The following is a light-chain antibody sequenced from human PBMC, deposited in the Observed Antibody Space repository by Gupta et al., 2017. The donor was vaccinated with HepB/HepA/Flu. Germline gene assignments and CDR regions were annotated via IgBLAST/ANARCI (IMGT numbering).Light chain of an antibody. CDR3: AAWDDSRKGVV. CDR1: SYNLGSNT. Sequence: QSVLTQPPSASGTPGQRVTISCSGSSYNLGSNTVNWYQQLPGTAPKLLIFGHNRRPSGVPDRFSGSKSGTSASLAISGLQSEDDADYYCAAWDDSRKGVVFGGGTKLTVL. V-gene: IGLV1-44*01. J-gene: IGLJ2*01. CDR2: GHN.